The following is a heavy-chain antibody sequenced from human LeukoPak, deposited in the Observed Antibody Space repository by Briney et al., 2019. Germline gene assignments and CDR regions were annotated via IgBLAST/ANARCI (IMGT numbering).Heavy chain of an antibody. CDR1: GFTFSSYA. Sequence: GGSLRLSCAASGFTFSSYAMSWVRQAPGKGLEWVSAISGSGGSTYYADSVKGRFTISRDNSKNTLYLQMNSLRAEDTALYYCAKDILGIAAAGSYDAFDIWGQGTMVTVSS. CDR3: AKDILGIAAAGSYDAFDI. V-gene: IGHV3-23*01. CDR2: ISGSGGST. D-gene: IGHD6-13*01. J-gene: IGHJ3*02.